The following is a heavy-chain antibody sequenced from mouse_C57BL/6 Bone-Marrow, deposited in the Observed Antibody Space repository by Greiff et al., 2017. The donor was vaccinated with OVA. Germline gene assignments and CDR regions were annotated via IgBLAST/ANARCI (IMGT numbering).Heavy chain of an antibody. CDR1: GYSFTDYS. CDR2: INPNYGTT. V-gene: IGHV1-39*01. Sequence: EVQLQQSGPELVKPGASVKISCKASGYSFTDYSMNWVKQSNGKSLEWIGVINPNYGTTSYNQKFKGKATLTVDQSSSTAYMQLNSLTSEDSAVYYCARTLYYYGSLHWYFDVWGTGTTVTVSS. CDR3: ARTLYYYGSLHWYFDV. J-gene: IGHJ1*03. D-gene: IGHD1-1*01.